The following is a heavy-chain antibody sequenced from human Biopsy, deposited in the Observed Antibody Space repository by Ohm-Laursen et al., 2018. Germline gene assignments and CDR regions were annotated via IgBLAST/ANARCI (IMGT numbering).Heavy chain of an antibody. D-gene: IGHD2-15*01. CDR2: INQAGTT. CDR3: GNEVHGRDY. CDR1: GKTFSDYQ. Sequence: SDTLSLTCAVFGKTFSDYQWSWIRQPPGKGLEWIGQINQAGTTNYNPSLKSRVSISADASKYEFPLRLTSVTAADTVVYLCGNEVHGRDYWGLGAQVTVSS. J-gene: IGHJ4*02. V-gene: IGHV4-34*08.